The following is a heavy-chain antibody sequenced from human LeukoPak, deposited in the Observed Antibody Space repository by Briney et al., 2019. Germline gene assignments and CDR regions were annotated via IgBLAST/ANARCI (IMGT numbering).Heavy chain of an antibody. J-gene: IGHJ4*02. Sequence: GGSLRLSCAASGFTFYIYWMAWVRQAPGKGLEWVATISHDGSEKYYVDSVRGRFSISRDNAKNSLYLQMDSLRAEDTAAYYCAREYYSSFDYWAQGTLLTVSS. V-gene: IGHV3-7*01. D-gene: IGHD2-21*01. CDR1: GFTFYIYW. CDR2: ISHDGSEK. CDR3: AREYYSSFDY.